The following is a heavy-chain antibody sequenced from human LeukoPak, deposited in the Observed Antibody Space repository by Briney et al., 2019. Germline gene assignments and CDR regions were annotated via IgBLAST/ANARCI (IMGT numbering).Heavy chain of an antibody. CDR2: IHQRGVT. D-gene: IGHD3-10*01. Sequence: SETLSLTCALSGGSFGDYHWSWIRQPPGKGLEWIGEIHQRGVTTYNPSLKSRVTLSIDASKRQFSVKLTSVTAADTAVHFCGSLQQIRGLSVFDFWGQGALVTVSS. J-gene: IGHJ4*02. V-gene: IGHV4-34*01. CDR1: GGSFGDYH. CDR3: GSLQQIRGLSVFDF.